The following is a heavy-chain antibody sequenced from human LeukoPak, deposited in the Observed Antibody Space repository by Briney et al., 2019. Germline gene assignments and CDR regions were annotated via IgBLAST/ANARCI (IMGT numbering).Heavy chain of an antibody. J-gene: IGHJ4*02. D-gene: IGHD1-1*01. CDR3: AKDCGVYNPGPCFDY. CDR1: GFTFSSYS. V-gene: IGHV3-23*01. CDR2: ISGSGGST. Sequence: GGSLRLSCAASGFTFSSYSMNWVRQAPGKGLEWVSAISGSGGSTYYADSVKGRFTISRDNSKNTLYLQMNSLRAEDTAVYYCAKDCGVYNPGPCFDYWGQGTLVTVSS.